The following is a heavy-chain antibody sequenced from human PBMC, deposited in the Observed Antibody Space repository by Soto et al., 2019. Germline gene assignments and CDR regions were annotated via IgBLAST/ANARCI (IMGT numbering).Heavy chain of an antibody. Sequence: QVQVVQSGAEEKKPGASVKVSCKASGYTFTSYAIHWVRQAPGQRLEWMGWINAGNGNTKYSQKFQGRVTITRDTSESTAYMELSSLRSEDTAVYYCARGITLPTPLDYWGQGTLVTVSS. V-gene: IGHV1-3*05. CDR3: ARGITLPTPLDY. CDR1: GYTFTSYA. J-gene: IGHJ4*02. D-gene: IGHD1-20*01. CDR2: INAGNGNT.